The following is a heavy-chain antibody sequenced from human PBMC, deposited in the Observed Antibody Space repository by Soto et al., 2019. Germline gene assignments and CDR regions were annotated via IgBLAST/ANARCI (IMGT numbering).Heavy chain of an antibody. J-gene: IGHJ6*02. D-gene: IGHD2-2*01. CDR1: GYTFTSYG. Sequence: ASVKVSCKASGYTFTSYGISWVRQAPGQGLEWMGWISAYNGNTNYAQKLQGRVTMTTDTSTSTAYMELRSLRSDDTAVYYCARDRGCSSTSCWDYYYYGMDVWGQGTTVTVSS. CDR2: ISAYNGNT. V-gene: IGHV1-18*01. CDR3: ARDRGCSSTSCWDYYYYGMDV.